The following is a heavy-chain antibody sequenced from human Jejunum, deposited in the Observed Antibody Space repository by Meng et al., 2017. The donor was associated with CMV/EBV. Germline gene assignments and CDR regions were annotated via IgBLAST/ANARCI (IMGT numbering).Heavy chain of an antibody. Sequence: CAASGFNFSSYGMHWVRQAPGKGLEWVACVWDDGNNKYYADSVKGRFTISRDNSKNTLYLEMNSLRAEDTAVYYCSRDRDYPYWYFDLWGRGTLVTVSS. D-gene: IGHD4-11*01. V-gene: IGHV3-33*01. J-gene: IGHJ2*01. CDR3: SRDRDYPYWYFDL. CDR2: VWDDGNNK. CDR1: GFNFSSYG.